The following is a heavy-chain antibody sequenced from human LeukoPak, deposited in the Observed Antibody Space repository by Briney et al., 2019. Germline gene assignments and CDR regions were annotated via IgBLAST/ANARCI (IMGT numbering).Heavy chain of an antibody. D-gene: IGHD3-10*01. Sequence: ASVKVSCKASGYTFTGYYMHWVRQAPGQGLEWMGIINPSGGSTSYAQKFQGRVTMTRDTSTSTVYMELSSLRSEDTAVYYCARDLADAGVPPTYGMDVWGQGTTVTVSS. CDR1: GYTFTGYY. CDR3: ARDLADAGVPPTYGMDV. V-gene: IGHV1-46*01. CDR2: INPSGGST. J-gene: IGHJ6*02.